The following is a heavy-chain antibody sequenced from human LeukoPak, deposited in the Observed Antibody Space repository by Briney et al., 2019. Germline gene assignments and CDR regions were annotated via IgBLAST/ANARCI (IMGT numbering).Heavy chain of an antibody. CDR3: ARFLSIRPGDRPRNDAFDI. D-gene: IGHD2-21*02. CDR2: IYPGDSDT. CDR1: GYSFSKYW. Sequence: TTGESLKISCKGSGYSFSKYWIAWVRQMPGKGLEWMGIIYPGDSDTRYSPSFQGQVTISADKSISTAYLQWSSLKASDTAMYYCARFLSIRPGDRPRNDAFDIWGQGTMVTVSS. V-gene: IGHV5-51*01. J-gene: IGHJ3*02.